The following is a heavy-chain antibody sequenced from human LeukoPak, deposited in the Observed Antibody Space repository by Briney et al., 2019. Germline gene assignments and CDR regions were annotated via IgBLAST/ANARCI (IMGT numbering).Heavy chain of an antibody. D-gene: IGHD2-21*02. J-gene: IGHJ4*02. CDR1: GFTSSSYA. Sequence: GGSLRLSCAASGFTSSSYAMHWVRQAPGKGLEWVAVISYDGSNKYYADSVKGRFTISRDNSKNTLYLQMNSLRAEDTAVYYCARGTAGGIVVVTAQDYWGQGTLVTVSS. CDR2: ISYDGSNK. CDR3: ARGTAGGIVVVTAQDY. V-gene: IGHV3-30-3*01.